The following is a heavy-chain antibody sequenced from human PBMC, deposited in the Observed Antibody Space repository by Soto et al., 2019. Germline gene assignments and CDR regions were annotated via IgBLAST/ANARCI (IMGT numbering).Heavy chain of an antibody. CDR2: ITSSSTNI. CDR1: GFSFSVYS. CDR3: ARDSYNGSLRYFHYFDN. J-gene: IGHJ4*02. V-gene: IGHV3-48*01. Sequence: EVQLVESGGGLIQPGGSLRLSCAASGFSFSVYSMNWVRQAPGKGLEWLSYITSSSTNIHYADSVKGRFTISRDNGKKLLYLQMNSLSVEDTAVYYCARDSYNGSLRYFHYFDNWGQGTLVTVSS. D-gene: IGHD3-10*01.